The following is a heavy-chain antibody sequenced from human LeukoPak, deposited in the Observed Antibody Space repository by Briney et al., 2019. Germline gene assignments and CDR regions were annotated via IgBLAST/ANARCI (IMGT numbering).Heavy chain of an antibody. V-gene: IGHV4-39*07. CDR2: IYYSGST. J-gene: IGHJ3*02. CDR3: ASYCIDCYSAAFDI. D-gene: IGHD2-21*02. CDR1: GGSISSSSYY. Sequence: PSETLSLTCTVSGGSISSSSYYWGWIRQPPGKGLEWIGSIYYSGSTYYNPSLKSRVTISVDTSKNQFSLKLSSVTAADTAVYYCASYCIDCYSAAFDIWGQGTMVTVSS.